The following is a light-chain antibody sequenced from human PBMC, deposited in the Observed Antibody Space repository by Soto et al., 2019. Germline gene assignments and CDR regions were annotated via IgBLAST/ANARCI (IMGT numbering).Light chain of an antibody. V-gene: IGKV1-5*03. J-gene: IGKJ5*01. CDR1: QTISSW. CDR3: QQYNNGPPLIT. Sequence: IQMNQSPSTLSGSVRDRVTITCRASQTISSWLAWYQQKPGKAPKLLIYKASTLKSGVPSRFSGSGSGTEFTLTISSLQSEDFAVYYCQQYNNGPPLITFGQGTRLEIK. CDR2: KAS.